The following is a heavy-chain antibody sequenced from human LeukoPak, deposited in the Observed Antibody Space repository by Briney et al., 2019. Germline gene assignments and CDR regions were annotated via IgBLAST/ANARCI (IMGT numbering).Heavy chain of an antibody. D-gene: IGHD2-21*01. CDR2: IWSSGAVT. J-gene: IGHJ4*02. Sequence: GGSLRLSCAGSGYSFSDYEMNWVRQAPGRGLEWVAYIWSSGAVTHYTDSVKDRFTISRDNGKNSPFLQMNGLRAEDTAVYYCAIERSFCEGDCSDYWGRGTLVTVSS. V-gene: IGHV3-48*03. CDR3: AIERSFCEGDCSDY. CDR1: GYSFSDYE.